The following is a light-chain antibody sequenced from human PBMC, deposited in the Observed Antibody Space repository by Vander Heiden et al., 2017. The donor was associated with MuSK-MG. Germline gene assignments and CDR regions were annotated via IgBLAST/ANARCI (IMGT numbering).Light chain of an antibody. J-gene: IGLJ1*01. Sequence: QSALTQPASVSGSPGQSITISCTGTSSAVGGYNYVSWYQQDTGKAPKLMIYDVSNRHSGVANRFSGAKSGNTAAMTTSGLQAEDEADYYCSSYTSISNTYVFGTGTKVTVL. CDR3: SSYTSISNTYV. CDR1: SSAVGGYNY. V-gene: IGLV2-14*03. CDR2: DVS.